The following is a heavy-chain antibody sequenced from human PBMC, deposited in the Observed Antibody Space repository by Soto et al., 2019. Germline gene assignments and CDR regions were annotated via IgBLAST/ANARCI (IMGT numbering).Heavy chain of an antibody. V-gene: IGHV4-39*01. J-gene: IGHJ5*02. CDR3: ARDFFDSSDYTTNWFDP. D-gene: IGHD3-22*01. CDR1: GDSITSNSYY. CDR2: IYYDGNT. Sequence: SETLSLTCTVSGDSITSNSYYWGWIRQPPGKGLECIGNIYYDGNTYYNPSLKSRVTISIDTSKNQFPLKLTSVTAADAALYYCARDFFDSSDYTTNWFDPWGQGTLVT.